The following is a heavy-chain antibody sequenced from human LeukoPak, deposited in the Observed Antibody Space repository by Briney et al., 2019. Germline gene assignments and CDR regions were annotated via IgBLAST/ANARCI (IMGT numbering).Heavy chain of an antibody. J-gene: IGHJ4*02. CDR3: ARGNDIVVVITTPYYFDY. V-gene: IGHV4-34*01. CDR1: GGSFSGYY. CDR2: INHSGST. D-gene: IGHD3-22*01. Sequence: SETLSLTCAVYGGSFSGYYWSWIRQPPGKGLEWIGEINHSGSTNYNPSLKSRVTISVDTSKNQFSLKLSSVTAADTAVYYCARGNDIVVVITTPYYFDYWGQGTLVTVSS.